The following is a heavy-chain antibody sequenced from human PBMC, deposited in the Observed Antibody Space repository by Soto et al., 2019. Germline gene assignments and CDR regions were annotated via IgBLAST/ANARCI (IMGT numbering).Heavy chain of an antibody. V-gene: IGHV4-59*08. Sequence: SETLSLTCTVSGGSISSYYWSWIRQPPGKGLEWIGYIYYSGSTNHNPSLKSRVTISVDTSKNQFSLKLSSVTAADTAVYYCARQEGYYYYMDVWGKGTTVTVSS. CDR3: ARQEGYYYYMDV. CDR2: IYYSGST. J-gene: IGHJ6*03. CDR1: GGSISSYY.